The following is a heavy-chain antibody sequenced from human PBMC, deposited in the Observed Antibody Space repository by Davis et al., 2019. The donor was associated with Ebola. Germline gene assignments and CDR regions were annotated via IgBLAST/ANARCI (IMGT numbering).Heavy chain of an antibody. D-gene: IGHD2-8*02. CDR3: VKTRSNWWNDALEI. Sequence: GASLKISCAVSGFTFSSYATHWVRPAPGKGLEWTAAISYDGSNKYYADSVKGRFTISRDNSKNTLDLQMNSLRPEDTAVYYCVKTRSNWWNDALEIWGRGTMVIVSS. V-gene: IGHV3-30*04. J-gene: IGHJ3*02. CDR2: ISYDGSNK. CDR1: GFTFSSYA.